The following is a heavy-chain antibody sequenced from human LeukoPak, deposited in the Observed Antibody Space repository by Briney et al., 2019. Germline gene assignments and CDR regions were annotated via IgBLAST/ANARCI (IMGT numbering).Heavy chain of an antibody. CDR2: IRYDGSNK. CDR3: AKDFGSSPYYYYYMDV. D-gene: IGHD6-6*01. CDR1: GFTFSSYG. Sequence: GGSLRLSCAASGFTFSSYGMHWVRQAPGKGLEWVAFIRYDGSNKYYADSVKGRFTISRDNSKNTLYLQMNSLRAEDTAVYYCAKDFGSSPYYYYYMDVWGKGTTVTVSS. J-gene: IGHJ6*03. V-gene: IGHV3-30*02.